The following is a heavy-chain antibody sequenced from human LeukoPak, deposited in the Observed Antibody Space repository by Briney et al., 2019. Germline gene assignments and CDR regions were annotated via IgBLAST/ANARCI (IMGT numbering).Heavy chain of an antibody. D-gene: IGHD5-24*01. Sequence: GGSLRLSCAVSGLTFRSYWMSWVRQAPGKGLEWVANINQEGSERYFVDSVKGRFTISRDNANNSLHLQMNTLRAEDTAVYYCARERDGRFFDYWGQGTLVTVSS. CDR3: ARERDGRFFDY. CDR1: GLTFRSYW. J-gene: IGHJ4*02. CDR2: INQEGSER. V-gene: IGHV3-7*01.